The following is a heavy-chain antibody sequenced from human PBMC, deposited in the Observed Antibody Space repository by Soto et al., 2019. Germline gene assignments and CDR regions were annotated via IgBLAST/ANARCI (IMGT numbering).Heavy chain of an antibody. CDR3: AKDWFEYYDFWSGYYTNNWFDP. D-gene: IGHD3-3*01. CDR1: GFTFSSYW. Sequence: PGGSLRLSCAASGFTFSSYWMHWVRQAPGKGLVWVSRINSDGSSTSYADSVKGLFTISRDNAKNTLYLQMNSLRAEDTAVYYCAKDWFEYYDFWSGYYTNNWFDPWGQGTLVTVSS. V-gene: IGHV3-74*01. CDR2: INSDGSST. J-gene: IGHJ5*02.